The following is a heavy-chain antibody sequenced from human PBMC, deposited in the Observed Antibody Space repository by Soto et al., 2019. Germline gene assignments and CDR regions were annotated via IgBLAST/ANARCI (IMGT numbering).Heavy chain of an antibody. CDR3: ARQGGRRTYYYCYGMDV. D-gene: IGHD3-16*01. V-gene: IGHV3-7*01. CDR2: IKHDGSEK. J-gene: IGHJ6*02. Sequence: EVQLVESGGGLVQPGGSLRLSCTASGFTFSSYWMSWVRQAQGKGLEWVANIKHDGSEKNYVDSVKGSFTISSDNAKNSVSLQMNSLRAEDTAVYYCARQGGRRTYYYCYGMDVWGQGTTVTVSS. CDR1: GFTFSSYW.